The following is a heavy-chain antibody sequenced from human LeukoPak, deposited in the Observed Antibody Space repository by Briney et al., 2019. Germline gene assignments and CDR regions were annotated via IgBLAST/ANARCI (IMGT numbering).Heavy chain of an antibody. CDR2: IKQDGSEK. D-gene: IGHD3-9*01. Sequence: GGSLRLSCAASGFTFSSYWMSWVRQAPGKGLEWVANIKQDGSEKYYVDFVKGRFTISRDNAKNSLYLQMNSLRAEDTAVYYCARFKFVLRYFDWLSPFDYWGQGTLVTVSS. J-gene: IGHJ4*02. V-gene: IGHV3-7*01. CDR3: ARFKFVLRYFDWLSPFDY. CDR1: GFTFSSYW.